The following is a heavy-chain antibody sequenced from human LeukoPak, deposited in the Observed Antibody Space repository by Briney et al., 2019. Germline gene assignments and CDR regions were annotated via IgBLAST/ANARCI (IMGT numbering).Heavy chain of an antibody. Sequence: KAGGSLRLSCAASGFTFSSYSMNWVRQAPGKGLEWVSSISSSSSYIYYADSVKGRFTISRDNAKNSLYLQMSSLRAEDTAVYYCARNYDILTGLPYFDYWGQGTLVTVSS. CDR3: ARNYDILTGLPYFDY. D-gene: IGHD3-9*01. V-gene: IGHV3-21*01. CDR2: ISSSSSYI. J-gene: IGHJ4*02. CDR1: GFTFSSYS.